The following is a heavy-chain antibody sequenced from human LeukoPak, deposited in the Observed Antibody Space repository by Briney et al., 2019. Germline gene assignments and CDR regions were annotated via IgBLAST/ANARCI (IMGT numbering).Heavy chain of an antibody. Sequence: GGSLRLSCAASGFTFRNYWMSWVRQAPGKGPEWVANIKGDGSQKYYVDSVKGRFTISRDNAKNSLYLQMNSLRVEDTAVYYCARGEYYYDGGYWGQGTLVTVSS. D-gene: IGHD3-22*01. CDR3: ARGEYYYDGGY. V-gene: IGHV3-7*03. CDR1: GFTFRNYW. J-gene: IGHJ4*02. CDR2: IKGDGSQK.